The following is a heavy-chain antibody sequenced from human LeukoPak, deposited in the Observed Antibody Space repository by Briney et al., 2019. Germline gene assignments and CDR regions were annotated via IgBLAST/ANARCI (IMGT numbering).Heavy chain of an antibody. CDR1: GGSISSGGYS. Sequence: SETLSLTCTVSGGSISSGGYSWSWIRQHPGKGLEWIGYIYYSGSTYYNPSLKGRVTISVDTSKNQFSLKLSSVTAADTAVYYCARGYITIFGVVIATPRNWFDPWGQGTLVTVSS. CDR2: IYYSGST. CDR3: ARGYITIFGVVIATPRNWFDP. J-gene: IGHJ5*02. V-gene: IGHV4-31*03. D-gene: IGHD3-3*01.